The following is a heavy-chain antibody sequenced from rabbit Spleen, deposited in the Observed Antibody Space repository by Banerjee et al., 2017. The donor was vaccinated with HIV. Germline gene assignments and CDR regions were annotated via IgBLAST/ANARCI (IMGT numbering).Heavy chain of an antibody. D-gene: IGHD1-1*01. CDR2: INAATGKP. CDR3: ARDLVGVIGCNFYL. V-gene: IGHV1S40*01. CDR1: GFSFGDRDV. Sequence: QSLQESGGGLVQPTGSLTLTCKASGFSFGDRDVMCWVRQAPGKGLEWIACINAATGKPVYATWAKGRFTISRTSSTTVTLRMTSLTAADRAAYFCARDLVGVIGCNFYLWGPGTLVTVS. J-gene: IGHJ4*01.